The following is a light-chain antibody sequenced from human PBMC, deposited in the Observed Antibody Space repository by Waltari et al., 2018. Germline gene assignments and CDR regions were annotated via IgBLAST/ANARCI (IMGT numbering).Light chain of an antibody. CDR3: MQGTHWPVA. Sequence: DVAMTQSPLSLPVTLGQPASISCRSSQSLVHSDGNTYLNWFQQRPGQSPRRLIYKVSNRDSGVRDRFSGSGSGTDFTLKISRVEAEDVGVYYCMQGTHWPVAFGQGTKVEIK. V-gene: IGKV2-30*02. CDR1: QSLVHSDGNTY. J-gene: IGKJ1*01. CDR2: KVS.